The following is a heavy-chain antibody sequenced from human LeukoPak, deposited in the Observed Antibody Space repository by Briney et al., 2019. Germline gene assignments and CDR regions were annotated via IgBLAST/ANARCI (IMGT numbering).Heavy chain of an antibody. J-gene: IGHJ4*02. CDR3: ARSHDYVWGSYRYSYYYFDY. Sequence: GASVKVSCKASGYTFTGYYMHWVRQAPGQGLEWMGWINPNSGGTNYAQKFQGWVTMTRDTSISTAYMELSRLRSDDTAVYYCARSHDYVWGSYRYSYYYFDYWGQGTLVTVSS. CDR2: INPNSGGT. CDR1: GYTFTGYY. D-gene: IGHD3-16*02. V-gene: IGHV1-2*04.